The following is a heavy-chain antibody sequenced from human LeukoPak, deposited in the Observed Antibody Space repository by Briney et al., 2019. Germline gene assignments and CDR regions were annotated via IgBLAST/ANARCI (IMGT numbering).Heavy chain of an antibody. D-gene: IGHD2-2*03. V-gene: IGHV4-38-2*02. J-gene: IGHJ4*02. CDR1: GYSISSGYY. Sequence: PSETLSLTCAVSGYSISSGYYWGWIRQPPGKGLEWIGSIYHSGSTYYNPSLKSRVTISVDTSKNQFSLKLNSVTAADTAVYYCARDGSRGVDYWGQGTLVTVSS. CDR2: IYHSGST. CDR3: ARDGSRGVDY.